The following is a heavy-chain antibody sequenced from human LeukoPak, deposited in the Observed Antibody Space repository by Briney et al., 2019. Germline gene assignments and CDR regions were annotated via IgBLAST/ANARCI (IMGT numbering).Heavy chain of an antibody. CDR3: ARQQGDLAFDY. Sequence: GGSLRLSCAASGFTFSSYAMHWVRQAPGKGLEWVAVISYDGSNKYYADSVKGRFTISRDNSKNTLYLQMNSLRAEDTAVYYCARQQGDLAFDYWGQGTLVTVSS. CDR2: ISYDGSNK. CDR1: GFTFSSYA. D-gene: IGHD3-16*01. V-gene: IGHV3-30*04. J-gene: IGHJ4*02.